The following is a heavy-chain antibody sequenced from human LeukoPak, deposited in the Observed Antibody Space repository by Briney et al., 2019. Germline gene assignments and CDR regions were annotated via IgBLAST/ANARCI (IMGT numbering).Heavy chain of an antibody. V-gene: IGHV3-23*01. CDR2: ISGGGSNT. D-gene: IGHD3-9*01. CDR1: GFTFSSYA. Sequence: PGGSLRLSCAASGFTFSSYAMSWVRQAPGKGLEWVSAISGGGSNTYYADSVKGRFTISRDNSMHTLYLQMNSLRAEDTAVYYCAKAYYDILTGYYKDLNWFDPWGQGTLVTVSS. J-gene: IGHJ5*02. CDR3: AKAYYDILTGYYKDLNWFDP.